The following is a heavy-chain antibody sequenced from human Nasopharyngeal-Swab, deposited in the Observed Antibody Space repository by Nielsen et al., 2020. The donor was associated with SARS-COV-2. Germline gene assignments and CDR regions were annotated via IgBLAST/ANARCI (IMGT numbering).Heavy chain of an antibody. CDR3: VRGAYDSSGYFWDY. CDR2: IYSGGST. D-gene: IGHD3-22*01. Sequence: WIRQPPGKGPEWVSVIYSGGSTYSADSMKGRVTISRDNSKNTLYLQMNSLRAEDTAVYYCVRGAYDSSGYFWDYWGQGTLVTVSS. J-gene: IGHJ4*02. V-gene: IGHV3-53*03.